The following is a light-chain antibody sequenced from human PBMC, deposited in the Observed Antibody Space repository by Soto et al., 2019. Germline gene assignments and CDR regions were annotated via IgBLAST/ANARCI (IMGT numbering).Light chain of an antibody. CDR3: QSYDSSLSGDV. CDR1: SSNIGAGYD. J-gene: IGLJ1*01. Sequence: QSVLTQPPSVSGAPGQRVTISCTGSSSNIGAGYDVHWYQHLPGTAPKLLIYANSNRPSGVPDRFSGSKSGTSASLAITGLQPEDEADYYCQSYDSSLSGDVFGTGTKLTVL. CDR2: ANS. V-gene: IGLV1-40*01.